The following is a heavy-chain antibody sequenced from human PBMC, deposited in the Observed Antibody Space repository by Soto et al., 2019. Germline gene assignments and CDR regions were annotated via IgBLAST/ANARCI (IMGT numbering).Heavy chain of an antibody. CDR3: AKDWGRVLGAENYWYY. J-gene: IGHJ4*02. Sequence: QVQLVESGGGVVQPGRSLRLSCAASGFTFSTYAMHWVRQAPGKGLEWVAVISYDGSNKYYADSLKGRITISRDNSMNTVYLQMNSLRAEDTAVYYCAKDWGRVLGAENYWYYWGQGTLVTVSS. CDR1: GFTFSTYA. D-gene: IGHD2-8*02. V-gene: IGHV3-30-3*01. CDR2: ISYDGSNK.